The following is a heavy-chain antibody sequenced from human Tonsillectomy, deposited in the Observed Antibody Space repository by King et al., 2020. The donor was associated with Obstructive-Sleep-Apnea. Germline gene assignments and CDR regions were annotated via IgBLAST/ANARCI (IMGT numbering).Heavy chain of an antibody. D-gene: IGHD3-9*01. Sequence: VQLQESGPGLVKPSQTLSLTCTVSGGSISSGGYYWSWIRQHPGKGLEWIGYIYYSGSTYYNPSLKSRVTISVDTSKNQFSLQLSSVTAADTAVYYCSRGVNDILTGLYYFDYWGQGTLVTVSS. CDR2: IYYSGST. CDR1: GGSISSGGYY. J-gene: IGHJ4*02. V-gene: IGHV4-31*03. CDR3: SRGVNDILTGLYYFDY.